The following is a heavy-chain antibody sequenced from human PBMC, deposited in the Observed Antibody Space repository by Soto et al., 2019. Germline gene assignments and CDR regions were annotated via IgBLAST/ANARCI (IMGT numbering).Heavy chain of an antibody. V-gene: IGHV3-33*01. D-gene: IGHD2-15*01. J-gene: IGHJ6*02. CDR1: GFTFSSYG. Sequence: QVQLVESGGGVVQPGRSLRLSCAASGFTFSSYGMRWVRQAPGTGLERVAVIWYDGSNKYYADSVKGRFTISIDNSKSTLYLQMNSLRAEDTAVYYCARDPPECRGGSCYDFNGMDVWGQGTTVTVSS. CDR2: IWYDGSNK. CDR3: ARDPPECRGGSCYDFNGMDV.